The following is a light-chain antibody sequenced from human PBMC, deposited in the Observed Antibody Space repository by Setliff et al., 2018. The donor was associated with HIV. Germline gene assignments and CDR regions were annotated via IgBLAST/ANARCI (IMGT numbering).Light chain of an antibody. J-gene: IGLJ1*01. V-gene: IGLV1-44*01. CDR3: AAWDDSLNAFYV. CDR2: SNN. CDR1: SSNIGSNT. Sequence: QSVLTQPPSASGTPGQRVTISCSGSSSNIGSNTVNWYQQLPGTAPKLLIYSNNQRPSWVPDRFSGSKSGTSASLAISGLQSEDEADYYCAAWDDSLNAFYVFGTGTKVTV.